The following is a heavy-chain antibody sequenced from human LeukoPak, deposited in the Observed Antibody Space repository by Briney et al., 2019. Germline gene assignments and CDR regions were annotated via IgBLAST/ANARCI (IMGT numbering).Heavy chain of an antibody. CDR2: IIPNFGTA. CDR3: ARIRDDDSSGYYYGWFDP. CDR1: GGTFSSYP. Sequence: ASVKVSCKASGGTFSSYPISWVRPAPGQGLEWMGVIIPNFGTANYAQKFQGRVTITADESTSTAYMELSSLRSEDTAVYYCARIRDDDSSGYYYGWFDPWGQGTLVTVSS. D-gene: IGHD3-22*01. V-gene: IGHV1-69*01. J-gene: IGHJ5*02.